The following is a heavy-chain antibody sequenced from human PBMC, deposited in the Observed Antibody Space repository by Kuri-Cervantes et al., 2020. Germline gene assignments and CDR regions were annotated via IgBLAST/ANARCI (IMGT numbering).Heavy chain of an antibody. CDR3: ARVHSSGYYYTYYYGMDV. CDR1: GYTFTSYG. CDR2: ISAYNGNT. D-gene: IGHD3-22*01. Sequence: ASVKVSCKASGYTFTSYGISWVRQAPGQGLEWMGWISAYNGNTNYAQKPQGRVTMTTDTSTSTAYMELRSLRADDTAVYYCARVHSSGYYYTYYYGMDVWGQGTTVTVSS. J-gene: IGHJ6*02. V-gene: IGHV1-18*01.